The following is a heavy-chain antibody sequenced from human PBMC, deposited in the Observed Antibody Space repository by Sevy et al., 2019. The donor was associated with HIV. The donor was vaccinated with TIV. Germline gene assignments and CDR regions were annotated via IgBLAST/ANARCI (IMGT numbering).Heavy chain of an antibody. Sequence: SETLSLTCTVSGASISGYYWSWIRQPPGKGLERIGYIFYSRSTHYSPSLKSRVTISVDTSKNQFSLRLSSMTAADTAVYYCARASPNYYYGMDVWGQGTTVTVSS. CDR1: GASISGYY. V-gene: IGHV4-59*01. J-gene: IGHJ6*02. CDR3: ARASPNYYYGMDV. CDR2: IFYSRST.